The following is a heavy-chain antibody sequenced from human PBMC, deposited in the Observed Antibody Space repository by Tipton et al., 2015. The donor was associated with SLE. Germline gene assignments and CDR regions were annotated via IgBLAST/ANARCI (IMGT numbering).Heavy chain of an antibody. D-gene: IGHD3-3*01. V-gene: IGHV4-59*12. CDR3: ARDPYDSWSDYQATFDY. CDR2: IYYSGST. CDR1: GGSISSYY. J-gene: IGHJ4*02. Sequence: TLSLTCTVSGGSISSYYWSWIRQPPGKGLEWIGYIYYSGSTNYNPSLKSRVTILVDTSKNQFSLKLSSVTAADTAVYYCARDPYDSWSDYQATFDYWGQGTLVTVSP.